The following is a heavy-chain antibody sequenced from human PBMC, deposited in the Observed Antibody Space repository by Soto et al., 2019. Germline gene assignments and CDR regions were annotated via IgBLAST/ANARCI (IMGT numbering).Heavy chain of an antibody. J-gene: IGHJ5*02. D-gene: IGHD3-22*01. CDR1: GGTLSSYA. Sequence: GASVKVSCKASGGTLSSYAISWVRQAPGQGLEWMGGIIPIFGTASYAQKFQGRVTITADKSTSTAYMELSSLRSEDTAVYYCAREGLDSSGPHNWFDPWGQGTLVTVSS. CDR3: AREGLDSSGPHNWFDP. CDR2: IIPIFGTA. V-gene: IGHV1-69*06.